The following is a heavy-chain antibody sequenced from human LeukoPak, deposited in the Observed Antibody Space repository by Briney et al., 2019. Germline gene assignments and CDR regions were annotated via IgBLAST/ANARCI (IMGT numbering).Heavy chain of an antibody. J-gene: IGHJ4*02. CDR3: ARLPIAVAGTIFDY. D-gene: IGHD6-19*01. CDR1: GGSISSSSYY. V-gene: IGHV4-39*01. Sequence: SQTLSLTCTVSGGSISSSSYYWGWIRQPPGKGLEWIGSIYYSGSTYYNPSLKSRVTISVDTSKNQFSLKLSSVTAADTAVYYCARLPIAVAGTIFDYWGQGTLVTVSS. CDR2: IYYSGST.